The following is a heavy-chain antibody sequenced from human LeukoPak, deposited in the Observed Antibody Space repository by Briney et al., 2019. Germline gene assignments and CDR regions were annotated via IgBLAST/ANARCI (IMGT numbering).Heavy chain of an antibody. D-gene: IGHD3-16*01. V-gene: IGHV4-38-2*02. Sequence: PSETLSLTCTVSGDSITSHYYWGWIRPPPGKGLEWIGTMYHSGSTYYNPSLRSRVTLSVDTSRNHSSLKLTSATAADTAVYYCARENILGPVDNWGQGTLVIVSS. CDR3: ARENILGPVDN. J-gene: IGHJ4*02. CDR2: MYHSGST. CDR1: GDSITSHYY.